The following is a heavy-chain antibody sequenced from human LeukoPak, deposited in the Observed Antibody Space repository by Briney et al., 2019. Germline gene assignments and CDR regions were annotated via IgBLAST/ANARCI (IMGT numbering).Heavy chain of an antibody. CDR3: ARPIAAAGPFDY. V-gene: IGHV3-21*01. J-gene: IGHJ4*02. Sequence: GGSLRLSCAASGFTFSSYSMNWVRQAPGKGLEWVSSISSSSSYIYYADSVKGRFTISRDNAKNSLYLQMNSPRAEDTAVYYCARPIAAAGPFDYWGQGTLVTVSS. CDR2: ISSSSSYI. D-gene: IGHD6-13*01. CDR1: GFTFSSYS.